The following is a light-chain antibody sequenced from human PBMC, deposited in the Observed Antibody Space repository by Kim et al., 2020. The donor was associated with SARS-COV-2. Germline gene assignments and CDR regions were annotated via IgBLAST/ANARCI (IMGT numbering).Light chain of an antibody. J-gene: IGKJ1*01. CDR1: QTISIY. Sequence: ASVGDRVTITCRASQTISIYLNWYQQTPGKVPKRLIYAASGLQNGVPSRFSGSGSGTEFTLTISSLEPEDFATYYCQQSYTSPWTFGQGTKVDIK. V-gene: IGKV1-39*01. CDR3: QQSYTSPWT. CDR2: AAS.